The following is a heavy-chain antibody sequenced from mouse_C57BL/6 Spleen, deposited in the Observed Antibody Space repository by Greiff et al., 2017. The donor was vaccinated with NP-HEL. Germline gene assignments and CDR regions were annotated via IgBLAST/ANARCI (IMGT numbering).Heavy chain of an antibody. Sequence: VQLKESGGGLVKPGGSLKLSCAASGFTFSDYGMHWVRQAPEKGLEWVAYISSGSSTIYYADTVKGRFTISRDNAKNTLFLQMTSLRSEDTAMYYCANGYYGGWYFDVWGTGTTVTVSS. CDR1: GFTFSDYG. D-gene: IGHD2-3*01. CDR3: ANGYYGGWYFDV. CDR2: ISSGSSTI. J-gene: IGHJ1*03. V-gene: IGHV5-17*01.